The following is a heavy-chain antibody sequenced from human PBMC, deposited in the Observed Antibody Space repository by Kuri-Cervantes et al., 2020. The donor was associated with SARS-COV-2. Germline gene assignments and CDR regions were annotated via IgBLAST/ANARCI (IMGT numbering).Heavy chain of an antibody. Sequence: ASVKVSCKAAGYTFTSYYMHWVRQAPGQGLEWMGIINPSGGSTSYAQKFQGRVTMTRDTSTDTAYMELSSLRSEDTAVYYCASSIVGVPAAIRSLDYWGQGTLVTVSS. CDR2: INPSGGST. D-gene: IGHD2-2*02. CDR3: ASSIVGVPAAIRSLDY. V-gene: IGHV1-46*01. CDR1: GYTFTSYY. J-gene: IGHJ4*02.